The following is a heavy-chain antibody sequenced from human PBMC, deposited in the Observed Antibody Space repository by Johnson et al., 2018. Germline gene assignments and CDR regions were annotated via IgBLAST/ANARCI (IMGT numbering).Heavy chain of an antibody. CDR1: GGSFIAYS. J-gene: IGHJ6*04. CDR3: ARDRHSGSLGVYYYGMDV. V-gene: IGHV1-69*12. Sequence: QVQLVQSGAAVQKPGSSVKVSCTTSGGSFIAYSIRWVRQAPGQGLEWMGGSIPVSGTTNYAQKFQGRVTITADESSNTVYMELRSLKSEDTAVYHCARDRHSGSLGVYYYGMDVWGKGTTVTGFS. D-gene: IGHD1-26*01. CDR2: SIPVSGTT.